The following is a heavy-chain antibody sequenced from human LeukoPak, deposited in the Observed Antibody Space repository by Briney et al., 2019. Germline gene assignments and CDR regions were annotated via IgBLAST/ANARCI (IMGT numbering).Heavy chain of an antibody. CDR3: ARPGPGWLQLYYFDY. CDR1: GFTFSSYS. D-gene: IGHD5-24*01. J-gene: IGHJ4*02. Sequence: GGSLRLSCAASGFTFSSYSMNWVRQAPGKGLEWVSSISSSSSYIYYADSVKGRFTISRDNSKNTLYLQMNSLRAEDTAVYYCARPGPGWLQLYYFDYWGQGTLVTVSS. V-gene: IGHV3-21*01. CDR2: ISSSSSYI.